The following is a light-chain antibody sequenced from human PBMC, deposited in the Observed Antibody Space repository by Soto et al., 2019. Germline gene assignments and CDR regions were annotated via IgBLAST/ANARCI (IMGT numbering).Light chain of an antibody. CDR1: QGISSA. Sequence: AIQLTQSPSSLSASVGDRVTITCRASQGISSALAWYQQKPGKAPKLLIYAASSLQSGVPSRFSGSGSGTDFTLTISSLQPDDFATYYCQQYNSWWTFGQGTKVDIK. CDR2: AAS. J-gene: IGKJ1*01. V-gene: IGKV1-13*02. CDR3: QQYNSWWT.